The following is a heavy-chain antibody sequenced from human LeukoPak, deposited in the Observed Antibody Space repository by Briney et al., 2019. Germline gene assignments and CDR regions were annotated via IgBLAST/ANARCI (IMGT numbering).Heavy chain of an antibody. CDR2: IYYSGST. V-gene: IGHV4-61*05. Sequence: PSETLSLTCTVSGDSITSSAFYWGWIRQAPGKGLEWIGYIYYSGSTNYNPSLKSRVTISVDTSKNQFSLKLSSVTAADTAVYYCAGHDYSNWSYNWFDPWGQGTLVTVSS. CDR1: GDSITSSAFY. D-gene: IGHD4-11*01. CDR3: AGHDYSNWSYNWFDP. J-gene: IGHJ5*02.